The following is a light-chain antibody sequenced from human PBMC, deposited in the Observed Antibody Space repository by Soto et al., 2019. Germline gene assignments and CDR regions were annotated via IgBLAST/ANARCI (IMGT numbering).Light chain of an antibody. CDR2: GAS. V-gene: IGKV3-20*01. CDR3: QQYGSSLVT. J-gene: IGKJ5*01. Sequence: EVVLTQSPGTLSLSPGERATLSCRASQIVSSSYLAWYQQKPGQAPRLLIYGASSRATGIPDRFSGSGSGTDFALTISRLEPEDFAVYYCQQYGSSLVTCGQGTRLEIK. CDR1: QIVSSSY.